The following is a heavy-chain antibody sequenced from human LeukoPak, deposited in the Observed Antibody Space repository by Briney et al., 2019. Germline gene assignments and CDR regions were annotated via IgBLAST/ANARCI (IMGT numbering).Heavy chain of an antibody. Sequence: PSETLSLTCTVSGGSISSGSYYWSWIRQPAGKGLEWIGRIYTSGSTNYNPSLKSRVTISVDTSKNQFSLKLSSVTAADTAVYYCARDFYIRTGGLVYWGQGTLVTVSS. CDR2: IYTSGST. J-gene: IGHJ4*02. CDR3: ARDFYIRTGGLVY. CDR1: GGSISSGSYY. V-gene: IGHV4-61*02. D-gene: IGHD7-27*01.